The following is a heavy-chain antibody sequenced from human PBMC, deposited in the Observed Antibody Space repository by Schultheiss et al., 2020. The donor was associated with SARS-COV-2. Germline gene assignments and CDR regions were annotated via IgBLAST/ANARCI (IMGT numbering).Heavy chain of an antibody. V-gene: IGHV3-11*04. CDR3: AKEWGGDEIVVVITTDDAFDI. Sequence: GGSLRLSCAASGFSFSDYYMSWIRRAPGKGLEWISYISNSGSNIYYADSVKGQFTISRDNAKNSLYLQMNSLRAEDTAVYYCAKEWGGDEIVVVITTDDAFDIWGQGTMVTVSS. CDR1: GFSFSDYY. D-gene: IGHD3-22*01. CDR2: ISNSGSNI. J-gene: IGHJ3*02.